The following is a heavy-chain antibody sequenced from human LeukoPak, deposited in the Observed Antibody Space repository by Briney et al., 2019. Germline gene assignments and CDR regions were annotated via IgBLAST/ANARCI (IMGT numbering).Heavy chain of an antibody. CDR3: AKDRGSVAAAGGNDY. V-gene: IGHV3-30*18. D-gene: IGHD6-13*01. CDR1: GFTFSSYG. CDR2: ISYDGSNK. J-gene: IGHJ4*02. Sequence: PGRSLRLSCAASGFTFSSYGMHWVRQAPGKGLEWVAVISYDGSNKYYADSVKGRFTISRDNSKNTLYLQMNSLRAEDTAVYYCAKDRGSVAAAGGNDYWGQGTLVTVSS.